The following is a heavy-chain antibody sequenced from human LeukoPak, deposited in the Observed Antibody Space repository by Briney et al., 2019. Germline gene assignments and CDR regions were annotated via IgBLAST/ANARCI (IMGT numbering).Heavy chain of an antibody. V-gene: IGHV3-21*01. Sequence: GGSLRLSCAASGFTFSSYSMSWVRQAPGKGLEWVSSSSSSSSYIYYADSVKGRFTISRDNAKNSLYLQMNSLRAEDTAVYYCARDSSPCAMDVWGQGTTVTVSS. CDR2: SSSSSSYI. CDR1: GFTFSSYS. J-gene: IGHJ6*02. CDR3: ARDSSPCAMDV.